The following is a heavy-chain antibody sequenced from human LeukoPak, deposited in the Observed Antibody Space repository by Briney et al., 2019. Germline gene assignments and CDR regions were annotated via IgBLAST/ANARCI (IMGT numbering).Heavy chain of an antibody. CDR2: IYSGGTT. D-gene: IGHD2-21*01. Sequence: PGGSLRLSCAASGFTVSSNYMSWVRQAPGKGLEWVSVIYSGGTTYYADSVMGRFTVSRDNSKNTLYLQMSSLRAEDTAVYYCVAFSPYFWGQGTLVTVSS. V-gene: IGHV3-53*01. J-gene: IGHJ4*02. CDR1: GFTVSSNY. CDR3: VAFSPYF.